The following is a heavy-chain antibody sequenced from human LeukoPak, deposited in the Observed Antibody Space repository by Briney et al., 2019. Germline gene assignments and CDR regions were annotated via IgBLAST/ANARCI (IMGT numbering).Heavy chain of an antibody. CDR3: ARARITMVRGVIRFFDY. CDR2: INQSGST. CDR1: GGSFSGYY. V-gene: IGHV4-34*01. J-gene: IGHJ4*02. D-gene: IGHD3-10*01. Sequence: PSETLSLTCAVYGGSFSGYYWSWIRQPPGKGLEWIGEINQSGSTNYNPSLKSRVTISVDTSKNQFSLKLSSVTAADTAVYYCARARITMVRGVIRFFDYWGQGTLVTVSS.